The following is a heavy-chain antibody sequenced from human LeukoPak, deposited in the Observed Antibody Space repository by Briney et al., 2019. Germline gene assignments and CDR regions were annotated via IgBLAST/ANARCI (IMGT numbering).Heavy chain of an antibody. CDR1: GGTFSSYA. Sequence: SVWLSCKASGGTFSSYAISWVRQAPGQGLEWMGRIIPILGIANYAQKIQGRVTITADKSTSTAYMELSSLRSEDTAVYYCARGRRLVYYYYGMDVWGQGKPGTVSS. CDR3: ARGRRLVYYYYGMDV. J-gene: IGHJ6*02. CDR2: IIPILGIA. V-gene: IGHV1-69*04. D-gene: IGHD2-21*01.